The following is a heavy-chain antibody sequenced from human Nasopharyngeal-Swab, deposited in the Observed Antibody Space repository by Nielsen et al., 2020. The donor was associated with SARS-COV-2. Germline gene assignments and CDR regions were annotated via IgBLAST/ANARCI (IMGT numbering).Heavy chain of an antibody. CDR1: GFPFSSYD. CDR2: IGTAGDT. CDR3: VREGRGAPLGY. V-gene: IGHV3-13*01. Sequence: GESLKLSCAASGFPFSSYDMHWVRQATGKGLEWVSAIGTAGDTYYPGSVKGRFTISRENAKNYLYLQMNSLRAEDTAVYYCVREGRGAPLGYWGQGTLVTVSS. J-gene: IGHJ4*02. D-gene: IGHD1-26*01.